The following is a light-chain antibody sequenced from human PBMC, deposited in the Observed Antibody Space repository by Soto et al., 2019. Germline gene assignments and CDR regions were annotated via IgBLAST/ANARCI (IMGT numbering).Light chain of an antibody. CDR2: LGS. CDR1: RSLLSSNGYNY. Sequence: DVVMTQSPLSLPVTPGEPASISCRSSRSLLSSNGYNYLNWYLQKPGQSPQLLIYLGSNRASGAPDRFSGSGSGTDFTLKISRVEAEDVGVYYCAQGLQTPLTFGGGTKVDI. V-gene: IGKV2-28*01. J-gene: IGKJ4*01. CDR3: AQGLQTPLT.